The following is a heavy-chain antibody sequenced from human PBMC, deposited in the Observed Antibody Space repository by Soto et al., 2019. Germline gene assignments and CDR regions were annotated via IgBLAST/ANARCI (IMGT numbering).Heavy chain of an antibody. CDR1: GFAFNNYA. CDR3: VRDDDSSGYHSDY. CDR2: FSGSGAST. Sequence: GGSLRLSCAASGFAFNNYAMNWVRQAPGKGVEWVSHFSGSGASTDYADSVKGRVSISRDNAKNTLYLQMKSLRAEDTAFYYCVRDDDSSGYHSDYWGQGTHGTVSS. D-gene: IGHD3-22*01. V-gene: IGHV3-23*01. J-gene: IGHJ4*02.